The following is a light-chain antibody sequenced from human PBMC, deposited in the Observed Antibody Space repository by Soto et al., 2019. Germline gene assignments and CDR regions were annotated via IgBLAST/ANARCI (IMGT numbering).Light chain of an antibody. CDR1: AGAVTSGHY. J-gene: IGLJ2*01. V-gene: IGLV7-46*01. Sequence: QAVVTQEPSLTVSPGGTVTLTGGSTAGAVTSGHYPYWFQQKPGQAPRTLIYDATNKHSWTPARFSGSLLGGKAALTLSGAQPEEEAVYSCLVSYSGARLFGGGTKVTVL. CDR2: DAT. CDR3: LVSYSGARL.